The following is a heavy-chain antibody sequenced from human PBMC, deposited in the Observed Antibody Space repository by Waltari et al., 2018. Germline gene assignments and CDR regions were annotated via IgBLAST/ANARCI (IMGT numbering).Heavy chain of an antibody. V-gene: IGHV3-7*01. Sequence: QLVESGGGSVQPGGSLRLSCAASGFTFRTSWMRWIRQAPAKGLEWVAIINLDGSETYYVDSVKGRFTISRDNARNSLYLQMNSLRVEDTAMYYCTRDVWKSCDVWGQGTTVTVPS. CDR3: TRDVWKSCDV. CDR2: INLDGSET. D-gene: IGHD3-16*01. CDR1: GFTFRTSW. J-gene: IGHJ6*02.